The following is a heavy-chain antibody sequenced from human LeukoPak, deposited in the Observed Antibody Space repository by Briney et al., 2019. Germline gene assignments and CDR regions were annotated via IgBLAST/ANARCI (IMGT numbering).Heavy chain of an antibody. J-gene: IGHJ5*02. CDR2: INHSGST. Sequence: SETLSLTCAVYGGSFSGYYWSWIRQPPGKGLEWIGEINHSGSTNYNPSLKSRVTISVDTSKNQFSLKLSSVTAADTAVYYCARLADNSGYSWGQGTLVTVSS. CDR3: ARLADNSGYS. V-gene: IGHV4-34*01. D-gene: IGHD3-22*01. CDR1: GGSFSGYY.